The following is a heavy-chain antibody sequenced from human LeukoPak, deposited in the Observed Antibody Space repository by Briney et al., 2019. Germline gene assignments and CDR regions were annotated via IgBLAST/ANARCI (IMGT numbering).Heavy chain of an antibody. Sequence: PSETLSLTCAVYGGSFRGNYWSWIRQPPGKGLEWIGEINHSGSTNYNPSLKSRVNISVDTSNNQFSLKFNSVTAADTAIYYCARLDTIDYDILTDYCDEGSNDAFHMWGQGTMVTVSS. CDR2: INHSGST. CDR1: GGSFRGNY. V-gene: IGHV4-34*01. J-gene: IGHJ3*02. D-gene: IGHD3-9*01. CDR3: ARLDTIDYDILTDYCDEGSNDAFHM.